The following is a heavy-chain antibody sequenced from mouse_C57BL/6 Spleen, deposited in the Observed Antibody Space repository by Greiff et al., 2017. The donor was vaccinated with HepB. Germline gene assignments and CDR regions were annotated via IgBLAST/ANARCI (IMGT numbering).Heavy chain of an antibody. V-gene: IGHV8-12*01. D-gene: IGHD2-2*01. CDR3: ARRAGGYPYYAMDY. CDR1: GFSLSTSGMG. J-gene: IGHJ4*01. CDR2: IYWDDDK. Sequence: QVTLKESGPGILQSSQTLSLTCSFSGFSLSTSGMGVSWIRQPSGKGLEWLAHIYWDDDKRYNPSLKSRLTISKDTSRNQVFLKITSVDTADTATYYCARRAGGYPYYAMDYWGQGTSVTVSS.